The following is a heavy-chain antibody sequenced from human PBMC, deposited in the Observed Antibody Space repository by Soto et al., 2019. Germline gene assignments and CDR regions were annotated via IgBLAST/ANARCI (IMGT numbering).Heavy chain of an antibody. J-gene: IGHJ6*01. Sequence: WRSLRFSCAASGFTLSNYSRNCVRQTPGQGLEWFSSISSSSSYIYYADSVKGRFTISRDNAKNSLYLQMNSLRAEDTAVYYCARDQGVVPGAIGGFNYYYYGMDVWGQGTTVIVSS. V-gene: IGHV3-21*01. CDR3: ARDQGVVPGAIGGFNYYYYGMDV. CDR1: GFTLSNYS. CDR2: ISSSSSYI. D-gene: IGHD2-2*02.